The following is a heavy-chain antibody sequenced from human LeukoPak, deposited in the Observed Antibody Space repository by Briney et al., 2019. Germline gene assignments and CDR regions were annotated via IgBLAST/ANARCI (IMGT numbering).Heavy chain of an antibody. CDR1: GFTFSSYS. V-gene: IGHV3-23*01. J-gene: IGHJ5*02. CDR2: ISGSGGST. Sequence: PGGSLRLSCAASGFTFSSYSMSWVRQAPGKGLEWVSAISGSGGSTYYADSVKGRFTISRDNSKNTLYLQMNSLRAEGTAVYYCAKDPFDSSSTRKGGPDWFDPWGQGTLVTVSS. CDR3: AKDPFDSSSTRKGGPDWFDP. D-gene: IGHD2-2*01.